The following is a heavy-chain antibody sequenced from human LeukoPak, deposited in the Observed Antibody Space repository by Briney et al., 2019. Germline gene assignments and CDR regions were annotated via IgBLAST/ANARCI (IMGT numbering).Heavy chain of an antibody. J-gene: IGHJ2*01. D-gene: IGHD2-15*01. CDR2: IYYRGST. V-gene: IGHV4-59*08. Sequence: PSETLSLTCSVSGDSIDNYSWSWFRQPPGKGLEWIRYIYYRGSTNYNPSLKSRVTISVDTSKNQFSLKLSSVAAADTAVYYCARPGKCSGGTCYWYFDLWGRGTLVTVSS. CDR1: GDSIDNYS. CDR3: ARPGKCSGGTCYWYFDL.